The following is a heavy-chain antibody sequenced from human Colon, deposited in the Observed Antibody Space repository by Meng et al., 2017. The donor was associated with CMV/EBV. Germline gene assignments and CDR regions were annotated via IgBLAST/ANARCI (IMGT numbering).Heavy chain of an antibody. D-gene: IGHD1-26*01. CDR3: SRGNSALWDNDS. V-gene: IGHV4-38-2*02. CDR2: IYHSGST. CDR1: GYSISSGYY. J-gene: IGHJ4*02. Sequence: SETLSLTCTVSGYSISSGYYWGWIRQPPGKGLEWIGSIYHSGSTYYNPSLKSRVTISVDTSKKQFSLKLTSVTAADTAVYYCSRGNSALWDNDSFGQGTLVTVSS.